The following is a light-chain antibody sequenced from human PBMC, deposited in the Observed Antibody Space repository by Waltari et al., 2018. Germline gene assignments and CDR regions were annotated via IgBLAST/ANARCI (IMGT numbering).Light chain of an antibody. J-gene: IGKJ1*01. Sequence: DIVMTQSPDSLAVSLGERATINCKSSQSVLYSSKNKNYLAWFQQKPGQPPKLLIYWASTRESGVPDRFSGSGSETDFTLTISSLQAEDVAVYFCQQYYTPPWTFGQGTKVEIK. CDR2: WAS. CDR1: QSVLYSSKNKNY. CDR3: QQYYTPPWT. V-gene: IGKV4-1*01.